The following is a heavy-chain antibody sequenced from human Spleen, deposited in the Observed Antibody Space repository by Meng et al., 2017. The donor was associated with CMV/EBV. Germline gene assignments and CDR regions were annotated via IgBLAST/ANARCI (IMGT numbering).Heavy chain of an antibody. D-gene: IGHD1/OR15-1a*01. Sequence: QVHLTRAVPGPLHPPPPLSLTCAIPGDMFLGPGAAGNGISQSPSRGLEWLGRTYYSSKGYNDYAVSVKGRIAINPDTSKNQFFLQLNSVTPEDTAVYYCARDYGTSRPFEYWGQGILVTVSS. J-gene: IGHJ4*02. CDR3: ARDYGTSRPFEY. V-gene: IGHV6-1*01. CDR1: GDMFLGPGAA. CDR2: TYYSSKGYN.